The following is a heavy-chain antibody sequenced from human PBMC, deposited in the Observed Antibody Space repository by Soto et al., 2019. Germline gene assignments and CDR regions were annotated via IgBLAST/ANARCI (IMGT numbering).Heavy chain of an antibody. CDR3: ARLSPKYLYNWFDP. V-gene: IGHV4-59*01. Sequence: KTSETLSLTCTVSGGSISNYYWSWIRQPPGKGLEWIGFIYSSGSTNYNPSLKSRVTISVDTSKNQFALRLTSVTAADTAVYYCARLSPKYLYNWFDPWGQGTLVTVSS. CDR1: GGSISNYY. CDR2: IYSSGST. J-gene: IGHJ5*02.